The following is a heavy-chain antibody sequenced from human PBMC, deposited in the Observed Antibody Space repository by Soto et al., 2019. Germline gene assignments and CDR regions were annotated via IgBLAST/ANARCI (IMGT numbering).Heavy chain of an antibody. V-gene: IGHV6-1*01. Sequence: QVQLQQSGPGLVKPSQTLSLTCAISGDSVSTNSATCDWIRQSPSRCLDWLGRTYYRSKWYNDYAVSVKGRITINPDTSNNQLSLQLNSVTPDDTAVYYCARLIGNSWLDSWGQGTLVTVSS. CDR1: GDSVSTNSAT. D-gene: IGHD2-8*01. CDR2: TYYRSKWYN. CDR3: ARLIGNSWLDS. J-gene: IGHJ5*01.